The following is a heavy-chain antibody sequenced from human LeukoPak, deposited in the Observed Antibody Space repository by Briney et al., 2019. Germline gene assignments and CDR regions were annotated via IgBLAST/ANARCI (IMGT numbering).Heavy chain of an antibody. Sequence: SETLSLTCAVYGGPFSNYYWSWVRQPPGKGLEWIGEISHSGSTNYNPSLKSRVTISVDTSKNQFSLKLSSVTAADTAVYYCASCLGYCTRLPDMDVWSKGTTVTVSS. CDR1: GGPFSNYY. D-gene: IGHD2-8*01. V-gene: IGHV4-34*01. J-gene: IGHJ6*03. CDR2: ISHSGST. CDR3: ASCLGYCTRLPDMDV.